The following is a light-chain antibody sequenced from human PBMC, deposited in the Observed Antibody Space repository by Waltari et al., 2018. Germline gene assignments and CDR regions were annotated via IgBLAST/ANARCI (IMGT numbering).Light chain of an antibody. CDR3: QQYHSSPRT. Sequence: EIVLTQSPGTVSLSPGERATVPCRASQTVTSRDLAWYQQQPGQAPRLLIYDASRRATGIPDRFSGSGSGTDFTLTISRLEPEDFAVYYCQQYHSSPRTFGQGTMVEIK. V-gene: IGKV3-20*01. CDR1: QTVTSRD. CDR2: DAS. J-gene: IGKJ1*01.